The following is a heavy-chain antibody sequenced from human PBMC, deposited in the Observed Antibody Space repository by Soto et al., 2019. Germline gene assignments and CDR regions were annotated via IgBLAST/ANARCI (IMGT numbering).Heavy chain of an antibody. V-gene: IGHV5-10-1*01. J-gene: IGHJ1*01. D-gene: IGHD6-13*01. Sequence: GESLKISCNGSGYSFTSYWIGWVRQMPWKGLEWMGRIDPSDSYTNYSPSFQGHVTISADQSTSTAYPQWSSLQSTDTAQYDPPRHRIAAAGKRYFQHWGQGTLVTVSS. CDR1: GYSFTSYW. CDR2: IDPSDSYT. CDR3: PRHRIAAAGKRYFQH.